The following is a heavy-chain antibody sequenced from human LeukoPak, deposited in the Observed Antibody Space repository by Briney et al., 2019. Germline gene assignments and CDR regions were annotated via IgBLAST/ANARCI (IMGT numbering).Heavy chain of an antibody. CDR1: GFTVSSYS. V-gene: IGHV3-48*02. Sequence: GGSLRLSCAASGFTVSSYSMNWVRQAPGKGLEWVSYISSSGSTIYYADSVKGRFTISRDNAKNPLYLQMNSLRDEDTAVYYCARAFGLTDYWGQGTLVTVSS. CDR3: ARAFGLTDY. CDR2: ISSSGSTI. D-gene: IGHD3-16*01. J-gene: IGHJ4*02.